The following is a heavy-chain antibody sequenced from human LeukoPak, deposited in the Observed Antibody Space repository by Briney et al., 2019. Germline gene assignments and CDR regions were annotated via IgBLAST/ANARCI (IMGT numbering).Heavy chain of an antibody. J-gene: IGHJ3*02. D-gene: IGHD5-24*01. CDR1: GGSITSYY. CDR3: ARGRWLPNAFDI. CDR2: IYYSGRT. Sequence: SETLSLTCSVSGGSITSYYWNWIRQPPGKGLEWIGYIYYSGRTDYNPSLKSRVTISVDTSKHQFSMKLKSVTAADTAVYFCARGRWLPNAFDIWGQGTMVTVFS. V-gene: IGHV4-59*01.